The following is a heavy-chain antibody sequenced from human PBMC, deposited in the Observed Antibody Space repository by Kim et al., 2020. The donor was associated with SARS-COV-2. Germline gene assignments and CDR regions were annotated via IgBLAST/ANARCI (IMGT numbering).Heavy chain of an antibody. CDR1: GLSFSSYA. Sequence: GGSLRLSCVTSGLSFSSYAMSWVRQAPGKGLEWVSVIYSDSRRRFYADSVEGRFRISREDSKNTLYLEMNNLGVEDTAVYYCAKDFHNEEYGGYDGSGDAFDIWGQGTMVTVSS. J-gene: IGHJ3*02. D-gene: IGHD5-12*01. CDR2: IYSDSRRR. V-gene: IGHV3-23*03. CDR3: AKDFHNEEYGGYDGSGDAFDI.